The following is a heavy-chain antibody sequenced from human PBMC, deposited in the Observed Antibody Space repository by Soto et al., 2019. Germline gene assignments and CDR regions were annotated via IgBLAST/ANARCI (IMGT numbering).Heavy chain of an antibody. D-gene: IGHD3-16*02. CDR3: ARVYYDYIWGSYPLVY. CDR1: GFTFSSYA. Sequence: GGSLRLSCAASGFTFSSYAMSWVRQAPGKGLEWLSTINQDGSGTYYVDSVKGRFTISRDNAKNPLYLQMNSLRVEDTAVYYCARVYYDYIWGSYPLVYWGQGTLVTVSS. J-gene: IGHJ4*02. CDR2: INQDGSGT. V-gene: IGHV3-7*01.